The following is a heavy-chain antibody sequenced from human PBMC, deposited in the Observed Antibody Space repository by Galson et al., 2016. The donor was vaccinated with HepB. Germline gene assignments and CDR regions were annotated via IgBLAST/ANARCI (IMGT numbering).Heavy chain of an antibody. J-gene: IGHJ5*01. CDR3: ARSIRGYESVAEGVGWLDS. V-gene: IGHV1-18*01. D-gene: IGHD6-6*01. Sequence: SVKVSCKASGYSFTTYGFGWVRQAPGQGLEWMGWISAFNGNTKCAQTFQGRATMTTDTSTSTGYMELRSLRSDDTAVYYWARSIRGYESVAEGVGWLDSWGQGTLVTVSS. CDR1: GYSFTTYG. CDR2: ISAFNGNT.